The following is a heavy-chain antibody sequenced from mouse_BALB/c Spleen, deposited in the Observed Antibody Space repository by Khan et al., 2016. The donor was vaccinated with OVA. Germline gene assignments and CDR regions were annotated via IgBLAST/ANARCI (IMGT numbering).Heavy chain of an antibody. CDR1: GYTFPSYW. Sequence: QVQLQQSGAELVKPGTSVKLSCKTSGYTFPSYWIQWVKQRPGQGLGWIGQIFPGTGTTYYNDNFKDKATLTVDTSSNSAYMQLTSLTSEDSAVYFWARGYFGNYEFVYWGQGTLVTVSP. CDR2: IFPGTGTT. D-gene: IGHD2-1*01. V-gene: IGHV1S132*01. CDR3: ARGYFGNYEFVY. J-gene: IGHJ3*01.